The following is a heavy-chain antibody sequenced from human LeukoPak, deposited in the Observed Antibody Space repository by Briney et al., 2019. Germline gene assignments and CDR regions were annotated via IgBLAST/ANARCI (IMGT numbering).Heavy chain of an antibody. CDR3: ARDPEDSSGWYGFDY. CDR2: ISRSSSTI. J-gene: IGHJ4*02. V-gene: IGHV3-48*02. D-gene: IGHD6-19*01. Sequence: GGSLRLSCAASGFTFSSYWMNWARQAPGKGLEWVSYISRSSSTIYYADSVKGRFTISRDNAKNSLYLQMNSLRDEDTAVYYCARDPEDSSGWYGFDYWGQGTLVTVSS. CDR1: GFTFSSYW.